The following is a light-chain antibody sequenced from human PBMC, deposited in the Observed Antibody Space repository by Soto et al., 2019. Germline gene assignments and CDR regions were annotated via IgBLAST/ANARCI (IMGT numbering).Light chain of an antibody. CDR2: KAS. CDR3: QQYDDLPIT. CDR1: QTISTW. J-gene: IGKJ5*01. Sequence: DIHMTQSPSTLSASVLDIVTITFLASQTISTWLAWYQQKAGKAPKVLIYKASSLQIGVPSRFSGSGSGTEFTLTISSLQPEDIATYYCQQYDDLPITFGQGTLLEIK. V-gene: IGKV1-5*03.